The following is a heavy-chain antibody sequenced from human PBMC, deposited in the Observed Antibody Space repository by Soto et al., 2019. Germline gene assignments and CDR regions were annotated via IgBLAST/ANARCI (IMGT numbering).Heavy chain of an antibody. CDR3: APRLARWYDFWGDPDNWFGP. V-gene: IGHV2-5*01. D-gene: IGHD3-3*01. Sequence: QITLKESGPTLVKPTQTLTLTCTFSGLSLSTSGVGVGWIRQPPGKALKWLAPIYWYDDNRYSPSLKSSRTITRDTSNNPGVLTMSNMDPVDAATYYCAPRLARWYDFWGDPDNWFGPWGQGSLVTVSS. CDR2: IYWYDDN. CDR1: GLSLSTSGVG. J-gene: IGHJ5*02.